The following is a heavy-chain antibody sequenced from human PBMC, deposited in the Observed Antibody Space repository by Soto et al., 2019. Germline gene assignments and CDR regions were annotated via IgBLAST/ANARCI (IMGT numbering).Heavy chain of an antibody. V-gene: IGHV3-30*03. D-gene: IGHD3-22*01. Sequence: GASLRLSCAASGFTFSSYGMHWVRQAPGKGLGWVAVISYDGSNKYYADSVKGRFTISRDNSKNTLYLQMNSLRAEDTAVYYCAGAYYYDSSGLNWFDPWGQGTLVTVSS. CDR2: ISYDGSNK. CDR3: AGAYYYDSSGLNWFDP. J-gene: IGHJ5*02. CDR1: GFTFSSYG.